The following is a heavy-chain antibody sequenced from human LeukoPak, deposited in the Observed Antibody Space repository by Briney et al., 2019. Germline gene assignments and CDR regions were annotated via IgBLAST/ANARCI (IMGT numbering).Heavy chain of an antibody. CDR1: GGSFSGYY. CDR2: INHSGST. V-gene: IGHV4-34*01. Sequence: PPETLSLTCAVYGGSFSGYYWSWIRQPPGKGLEWIGEINHSGSTNYNPSLKSRVTISVDTSKNQFSLKLSSVTAADTAVYYCARGGSLYSSSWYRGRPFDPWGQGTLVTVSS. D-gene: IGHD6-13*01. J-gene: IGHJ5*02. CDR3: ARGGSLYSSSWYRGRPFDP.